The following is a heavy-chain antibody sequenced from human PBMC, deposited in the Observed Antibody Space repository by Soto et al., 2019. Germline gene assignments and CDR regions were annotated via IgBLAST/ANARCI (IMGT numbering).Heavy chain of an antibody. CDR1: GFTFSSYG. J-gene: IGHJ4*02. V-gene: IGHV3-33*01. CDR3: ARDLGEGTMATY. D-gene: IGHD5-18*01. CDR2: IWYDGSNK. Sequence: QVQLVESGGGVVQPGRSLRLSCAASGFTFSSYGMHWVRQAPGKGLEWVAVIWYDGSNKYYADSVKGRFTISRDNSKNTLYLQMNSLRAEDTAVYYCARDLGEGTMATYWGQGTLVTVSS.